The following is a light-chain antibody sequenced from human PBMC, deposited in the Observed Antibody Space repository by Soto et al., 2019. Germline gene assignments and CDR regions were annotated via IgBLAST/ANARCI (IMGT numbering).Light chain of an antibody. CDR1: QSISSW. V-gene: IGKV1-5*01. J-gene: IGKJ5*01. CDR2: DAS. Sequence: DIKMTQSPSTLSASVGDRVTITCRASQSISSWLAWYQQKPGKAPKLLIYDASSLQSGVPSRFSGSGSGTDFTLTISSLQPEDVATYYCQQYDDLPITFGQGTRLEIK. CDR3: QQYDDLPIT.